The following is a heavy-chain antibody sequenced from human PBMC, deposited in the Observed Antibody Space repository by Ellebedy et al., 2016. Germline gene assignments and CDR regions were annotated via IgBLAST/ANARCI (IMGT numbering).Heavy chain of an antibody. V-gene: IGHV3-48*02. CDR2: ISSSSSTI. D-gene: IGHD3-22*01. J-gene: IGHJ4*02. CDR3: ARDRSDYYDSSGYYPNFDY. CDR1: GFTFSSYS. Sequence: GESLKISXAASGFTFSSYSMNWVRQAPGKGLEWVSYISSSSSTIYYADSVKGRFTISRDNAKNSLYLQMNSLRDEDTAVYYCARDRSDYYDSSGYYPNFDYWGQGTLVTVSS.